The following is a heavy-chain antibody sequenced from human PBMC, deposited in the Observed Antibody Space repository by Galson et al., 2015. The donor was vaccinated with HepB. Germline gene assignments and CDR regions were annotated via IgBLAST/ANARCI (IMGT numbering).Heavy chain of an antibody. CDR2: INTGNGNT. J-gene: IGHJ4*02. V-gene: IGHV1-3*04. Sequence: SVKVSCKASGYSFTHYAMHWVRQAPGQRLEWMGWINTGNGNTKSSQRFQDRVTLTRDTSASTVYMELSSLRSEDTSVYYCAREGGTGGYSYGIYYFDYWGQGTLVTVSS. CDR3: AREGGTGGYSYGIYYFDY. CDR1: GYSFTHYA. D-gene: IGHD5-18*01.